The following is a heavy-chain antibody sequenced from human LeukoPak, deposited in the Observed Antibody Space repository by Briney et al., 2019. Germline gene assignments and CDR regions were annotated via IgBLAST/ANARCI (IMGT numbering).Heavy chain of an antibody. J-gene: IGHJ5*02. V-gene: IGHV3-9*01. D-gene: IGHD6-19*01. Sequence: QPGGSLRLSCAASGFTFDDYAMHWVRQAPGKGLEWVSGISWNSGSIGYADSVKGRFTISRDNAKNSLYLQMNSLRAEDTALYYCAKVSVAEGDGWFDPWGQGTLVTVSS. CDR3: AKVSVAEGDGWFDP. CDR2: ISWNSGSI. CDR1: GFTFDDYA.